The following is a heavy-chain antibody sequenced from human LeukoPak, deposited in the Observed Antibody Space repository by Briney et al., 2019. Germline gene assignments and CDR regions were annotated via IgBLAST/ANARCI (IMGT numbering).Heavy chain of an antibody. CDR3: ARGPSPYYYDSSGYPRAFDI. Sequence: PSETLSLTCAVYGGSFSGYYWSWIRQPPGKGQEWIGEINHSGCTNYNPSLKSRVTISVDTSKNQFSLKLSSVTAADTAVYYCARGPSPYYYDSSGYPRAFDIWGQGTMVTVSS. CDR1: GGSFSGYY. J-gene: IGHJ3*02. CDR2: INHSGCT. V-gene: IGHV4-34*01. D-gene: IGHD3-22*01.